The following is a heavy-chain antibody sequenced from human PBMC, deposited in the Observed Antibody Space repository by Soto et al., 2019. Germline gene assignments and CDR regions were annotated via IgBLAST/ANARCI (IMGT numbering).Heavy chain of an antibody. CDR2: IYYNENT. CDR1: GGSVTSGTFY. Sequence: SETLSLTCTVSGGSVTSGTFYWSWIRQPPGKGLEWIGEIYYNENTNYNPSLTSRVTISADTSKNQFSLRLSSVTAADTAVYYCARVASKMDWFDPWGPGTLVTVSS. D-gene: IGHD5-12*01. V-gene: IGHV4-61*01. CDR3: ARVASKMDWFDP. J-gene: IGHJ5*02.